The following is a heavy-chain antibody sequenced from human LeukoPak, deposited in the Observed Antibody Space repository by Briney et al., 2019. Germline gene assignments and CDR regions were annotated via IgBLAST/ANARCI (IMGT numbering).Heavy chain of an antibody. J-gene: IGHJ4*02. CDR1: GFIFGDNW. V-gene: IGHV3-7*01. CDR3: GDGGVNAGLDY. D-gene: IGHD3-16*01. Sequence: GGSLRLSCVASGFIFGDNWMGWVRQAPGKGLEWVANINPHGTEKYYADSLEGRFSVSRDNAKNSVYLQMNSLRVEDAGFYYWGDGGVNAGLDYWGQGSLVTVPS. CDR2: INPHGTEK.